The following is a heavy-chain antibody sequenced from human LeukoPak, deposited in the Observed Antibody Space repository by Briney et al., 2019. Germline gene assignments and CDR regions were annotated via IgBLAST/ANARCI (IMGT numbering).Heavy chain of an antibody. V-gene: IGHV1-2*02. D-gene: IGHD2-2*01. CDR1: GYTFTGYY. CDR3: ARSYGEYCSSTSCYYYYYYMDV. Sequence: GASVKVSCKTSGYTFTGYYMHWVRQAPGQGLEWMGWINPNSGGTNCAQKFQGRVTMTRDTSISTAYMELSRLRSDDTAVYYCARSYGEYCSSTSCYYYYYYMDVWGKGTTVTVSS. J-gene: IGHJ6*03. CDR2: INPNSGGT.